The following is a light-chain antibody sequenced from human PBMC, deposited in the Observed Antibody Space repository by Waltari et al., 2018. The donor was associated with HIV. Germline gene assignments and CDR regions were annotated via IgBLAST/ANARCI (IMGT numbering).Light chain of an antibody. CDR2: DNN. CDR3: GTWDSSLSAVV. Sequence: QSVLTQPPSVSAAPGQKVTISCSGSSSNIGNNYVSWYQQLPGTPPKVPIYDNNKRPSGIPDRCAGSKSGTSATLGITGRQTGDEADYYCGTWDSSLSAVVFGGGTKLTVL. J-gene: IGLJ2*01. V-gene: IGLV1-51*01. CDR1: SSNIGNNY.